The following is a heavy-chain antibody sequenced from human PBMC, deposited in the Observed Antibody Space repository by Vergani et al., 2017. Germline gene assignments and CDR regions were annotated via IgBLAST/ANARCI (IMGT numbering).Heavy chain of an antibody. CDR1: GFTFSSYA. D-gene: IGHD6-6*01. Sequence: VQLVESGGGLVKPGGSLRLSCSASGFTFSSYAMPWVRQAPGKGLEYVSAISINGGSTYYADSVKGRFTISRDNSKNTLYLQMNSLRAEDTAVYYCARVKIAARHFDYWGQGTLVTVSS. V-gene: IGHV3-64*04. CDR2: ISINGGST. CDR3: ARVKIAARHFDY. J-gene: IGHJ4*02.